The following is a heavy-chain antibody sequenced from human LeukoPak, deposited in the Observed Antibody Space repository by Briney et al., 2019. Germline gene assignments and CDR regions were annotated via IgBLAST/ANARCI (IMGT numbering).Heavy chain of an antibody. CDR2: VNNDGSST. Sequence: GGSLRLSCGASGFSFSSYWMHWVRRAPGKGLMWVSRVNNDGSSTTYADSVEGRFTISRGNSKNTLYLQMNSLRAEDTAVYYCARVERGNYFDYWGQGTLVTVSS. CDR1: GFSFSSYW. CDR3: ARVERGNYFDY. J-gene: IGHJ4*02. D-gene: IGHD3-10*01. V-gene: IGHV3-74*01.